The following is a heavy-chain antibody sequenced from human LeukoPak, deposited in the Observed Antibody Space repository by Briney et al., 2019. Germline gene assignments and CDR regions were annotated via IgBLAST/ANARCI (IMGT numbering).Heavy chain of an antibody. J-gene: IGHJ3*02. Sequence: PSQTLSLTCTVSGGSISSGDYYWSWIRQTPGKGLEWIGYIYYSGSTYYNPSLKSRVTISVDTSKNQFSLKLSSVTAADTAVYYCARDLQAVAGIYAFDIWGQGTMVTVSS. CDR3: ARDLQAVAGIYAFDI. D-gene: IGHD6-19*01. CDR2: IYYSGST. CDR1: GGSISSGDYY. V-gene: IGHV4-30-4*01.